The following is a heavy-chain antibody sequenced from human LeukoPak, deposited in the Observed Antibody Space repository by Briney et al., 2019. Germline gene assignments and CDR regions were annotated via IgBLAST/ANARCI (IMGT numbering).Heavy chain of an antibody. D-gene: IGHD5-12*01. CDR3: ATGRSGYDLGYYGLDV. Sequence: ASVKVSCKVSGNPLSEVSLHWVRQAPGKGLEWMGGFHPEDEEIIYAPKFQARVTLTADESTNTVFMRLTSLRSDDTAVYYCATGRSGYDLGYYGLDVWGRGTTVTVS. V-gene: IGHV1-24*01. J-gene: IGHJ6*02. CDR2: FHPEDEEI. CDR1: GNPLSEVS.